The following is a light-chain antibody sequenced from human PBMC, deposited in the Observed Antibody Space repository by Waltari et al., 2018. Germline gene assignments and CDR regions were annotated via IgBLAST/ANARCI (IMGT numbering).Light chain of an antibody. CDR3: VQSNSYPYT. Sequence: DLQMTQSPPTLSASVGDRVTITCRTSQTIGTWLAWYQQKPGKAPKLLTYEASALQSGVPSRFSGSGSGTEFTLTITSLQPDDFATYYCVQSNSYPYTFGQGTKLEIK. V-gene: IGKV1-5*03. CDR2: EAS. J-gene: IGKJ2*01. CDR1: QTIGTW.